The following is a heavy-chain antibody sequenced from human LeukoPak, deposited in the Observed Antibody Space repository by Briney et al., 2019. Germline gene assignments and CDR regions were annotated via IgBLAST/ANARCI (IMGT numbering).Heavy chain of an antibody. CDR2: ISQSGNS. J-gene: IGHJ4*02. Sequence: SQTLSLTCKVSGDSISSSTCNWSWIRQPPGKGLEWIGYISQSGNSYFTPSLKSRATISVDRSKNHFSPTLISVTAADTAVYYCARDQVDYDIPDHFDYWGKGTLVAVSS. CDR3: ARDQVDYDIPDHFDY. CDR1: GDSISSSTCN. D-gene: IGHD3-22*01. V-gene: IGHV4-30-2*01.